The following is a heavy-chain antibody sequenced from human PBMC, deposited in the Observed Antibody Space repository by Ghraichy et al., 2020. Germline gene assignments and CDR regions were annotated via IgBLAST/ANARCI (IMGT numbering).Heavy chain of an antibody. D-gene: IGHD3-22*01. CDR2: ISYSGST. CDR3: ARHGRADYYDSSGYPFDY. J-gene: IGHJ4*02. V-gene: IGHV4-39*01. Sequence: SETLSLTCTVSGGSISSSSYYWGWIRQPPGKGLEWIGSISYSGSTYYNPSLKSRVTISVDTSKNQFSLKLRSVTAADTAVYYCARHGRADYYDSSGYPFDYWGQGTLVTVSS. CDR1: GGSISSSSYY.